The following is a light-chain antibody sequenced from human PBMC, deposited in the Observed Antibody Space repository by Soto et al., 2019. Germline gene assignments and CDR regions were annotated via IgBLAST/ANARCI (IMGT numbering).Light chain of an antibody. CDR1: QSISSY. Sequence: DLQMTQSPSSLSASVGDRVTITCRARQSISSYLNSYQQKPGKAPNLLIYAASSLQSGVPSRFSGSRSGTAFTLTISSLQPKEFATYYCHQSYSTPRTFGQGTKLEIK. J-gene: IGKJ2*01. CDR2: AAS. V-gene: IGKV1-39*01. CDR3: HQSYSTPRT.